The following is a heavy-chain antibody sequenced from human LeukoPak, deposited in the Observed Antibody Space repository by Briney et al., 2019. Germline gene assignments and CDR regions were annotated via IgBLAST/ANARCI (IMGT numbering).Heavy chain of an antibody. CDR2: MSSSGDNI. J-gene: IGHJ4*02. CDR3: ARDLTDFGSGIFYDH. V-gene: IGHV3-11*01. D-gene: IGHD3-10*01. Sequence: GGSLRLSCAASGFTFSDYYMSWIRQAPGKGLEWLSQMSSSGDNIYNADSVRGLFTISRDNAKKTLFLQMNSLRAEDTAVYYCARDLTDFGSGIFYDHWGQGALVTVS. CDR1: GFTFSDYY.